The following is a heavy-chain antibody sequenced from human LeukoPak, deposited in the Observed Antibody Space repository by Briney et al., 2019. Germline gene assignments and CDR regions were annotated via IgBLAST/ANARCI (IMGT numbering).Heavy chain of an antibody. J-gene: IGHJ4*02. CDR1: GFTFSSYA. Sequence: PGRSLRLSCAASGFTFSSYAMHWVRQAPGKGLEWVAVISYDGSNKYYADSVKGRFTISRDNSKNTLYLQMDSLRAEDTAVYYCARGRYYYDASGYPLGYWGQGTLVTVSS. CDR2: ISYDGSNK. D-gene: IGHD3-22*01. V-gene: IGHV3-30-3*01. CDR3: ARGRYYYDASGYPLGY.